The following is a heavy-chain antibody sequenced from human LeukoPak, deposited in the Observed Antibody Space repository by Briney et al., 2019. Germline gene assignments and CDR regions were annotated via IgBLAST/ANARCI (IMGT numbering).Heavy chain of an antibody. D-gene: IGHD5-18*01. CDR2: ISGSGGST. J-gene: IGHJ1*01. CDR3: AKDQYTYGYDFFHY. CDR1: GFTFGTYT. V-gene: IGHV3-23*01. Sequence: GGSLRLSCAASGFTFGTYTMSWVRQAPGKGLEWVSGISGSGGSTYYADSVKGRFTISRDNSKNTLYLQMNSLRPEDTAIYYCAKDQYTYGYDFFHYWGQGALVTVSS.